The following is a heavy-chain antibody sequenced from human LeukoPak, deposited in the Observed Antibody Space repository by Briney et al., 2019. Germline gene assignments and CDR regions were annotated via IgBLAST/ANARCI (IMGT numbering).Heavy chain of an antibody. CDR1: GYTFTNYG. D-gene: IGHD4-17*01. CDR2: TSGYNGNT. Sequence: GASVKVSCKASGYTFTNYGITWVRQAPGQGLEWLGWTSGYNGNTNYAQKVQGRVTMTTDTSTSTAYMELRSLRSEDTAVYCARPIYRGSMTTVTTGWFDPWGQGTLVTVSS. CDR3: ARPIYRGSMTTVTTGWFDP. V-gene: IGHV1-18*01. J-gene: IGHJ5*02.